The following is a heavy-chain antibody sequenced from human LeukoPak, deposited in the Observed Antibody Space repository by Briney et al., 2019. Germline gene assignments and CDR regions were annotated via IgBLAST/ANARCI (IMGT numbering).Heavy chain of an antibody. D-gene: IGHD3-10*01. Sequence: GASVKVSCKASGYTFTSYGISWVRQAPGQGLEWMGWISAYNGNTNYAQKLQGRVTMTTDTSTSTAYMELRSLRSDDTAVYYCALQGQQFGELLFYFDYWGQGTLVTVSS. J-gene: IGHJ4*02. CDR2: ISAYNGNT. CDR3: ALQGQQFGELLFYFDY. V-gene: IGHV1-18*01. CDR1: GYTFTSYG.